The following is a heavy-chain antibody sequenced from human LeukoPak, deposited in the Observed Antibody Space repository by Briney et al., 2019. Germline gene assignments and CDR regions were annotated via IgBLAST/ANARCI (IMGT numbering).Heavy chain of an antibody. D-gene: IGHD3-9*01. V-gene: IGHV4-59*01. J-gene: IGHJ5*02. CDR2: IYYSGST. Sequence: SETLSLTCTVSGGSISSYYWSWIRQPPGKGLEWIGNIYYSGSTNYNPSLKSRVTISVDTSKNQFSLKLSSVTAADTAVYYCARVNDILTGYYNSWFDPWGQGTLVTVSS. CDR1: GGSISSYY. CDR3: ARVNDILTGYYNSWFDP.